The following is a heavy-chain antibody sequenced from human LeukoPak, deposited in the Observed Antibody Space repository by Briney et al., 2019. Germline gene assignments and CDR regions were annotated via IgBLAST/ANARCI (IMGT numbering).Heavy chain of an antibody. V-gene: IGHV3-30-3*01. Sequence: GGSLRLSCAASGFTFSSYAMHWVRQAPGKGLEWVAVISYDGSNKYYADSVKGRFTISRDNSKNTLYLQMNSLRAEDTAVYYCARDLPRASDIVVVPAALDAFDIWGQGTMVTVSS. CDR1: GFTFSSYA. CDR2: ISYDGSNK. J-gene: IGHJ3*02. CDR3: ARDLPRASDIVVVPAALDAFDI. D-gene: IGHD2-2*01.